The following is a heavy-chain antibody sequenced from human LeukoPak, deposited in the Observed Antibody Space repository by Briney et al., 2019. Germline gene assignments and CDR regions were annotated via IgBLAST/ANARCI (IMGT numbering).Heavy chain of an antibody. D-gene: IGHD6-13*01. CDR1: GFTFSNAW. J-gene: IGHJ5*02. V-gene: IGHV3-15*01. CDR2: IKSKTDGGTT. CDR3: TTDSSSWYVQA. Sequence: GGSLRPSCAASGFTFSNAWMSWVRQAPGKGLEWVGRIKSKTDGGTTDYAAPVKGRFTISRDDSKNTLYLQMNSLKTEDTAVYYCTTDSSSWYVQAWGQGTLVTVSS.